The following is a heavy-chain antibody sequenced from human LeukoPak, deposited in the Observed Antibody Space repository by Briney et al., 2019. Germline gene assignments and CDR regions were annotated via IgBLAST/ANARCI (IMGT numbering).Heavy chain of an antibody. CDR3: ASLDYFDSSDYGDY. CDR1: GFTVSNNY. Sequence: PGGSLRLSCTASGFTVSNNYMTWVRQAPGKGLEWVSAISGSGGSTYYTDSVTGRFTISRDNSKNTLYLQMNSLRAEDTALYYCASLDYFDSSDYGDYWGQGTLVTVSS. J-gene: IGHJ4*02. V-gene: IGHV3-23*01. CDR2: ISGSGGST. D-gene: IGHD3-22*01.